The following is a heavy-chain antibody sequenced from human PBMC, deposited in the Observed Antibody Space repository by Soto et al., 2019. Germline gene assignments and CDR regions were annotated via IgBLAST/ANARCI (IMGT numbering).Heavy chain of an antibody. J-gene: IGHJ5*02. D-gene: IGHD3-22*01. CDR1: GFTFSSYA. CDR2: ISYDGSNK. V-gene: IGHV3-30-3*01. Sequence: QVQLVESGGGVVQPGRSLRLSCAASGFTFSSYAMHWVRQAPGKGLEWVAVISYDGSNKYYADSVKGRFTISRDNSKNTRYLQMNSLRAEDTAVYYCARDKSMIVVVHWFDPWGQGTLVTVSS. CDR3: ARDKSMIVVVHWFDP.